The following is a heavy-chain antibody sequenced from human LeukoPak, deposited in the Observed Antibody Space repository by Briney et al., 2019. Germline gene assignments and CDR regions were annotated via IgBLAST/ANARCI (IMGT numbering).Heavy chain of an antibody. J-gene: IGHJ4*02. CDR2: IRYDGSNK. CDR1: GFTFSSYG. V-gene: IGHV3-30*02. CDR3: AKDRSSSSVY. D-gene: IGHD6-6*01. Sequence: GGSLRLSCAASGFTFSSYGMHWVRQAPGKGLEWVAFIRYDGSNKYYADSAKGRFTISRDNSKNTLYLQMNSLRAEDTAVYYCAKDRSSSSVYWGQGTLVTVSS.